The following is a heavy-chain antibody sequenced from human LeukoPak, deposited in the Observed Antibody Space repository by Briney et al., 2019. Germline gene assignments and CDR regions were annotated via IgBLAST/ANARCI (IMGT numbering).Heavy chain of an antibody. Sequence: SVKVSCKASGGTFSSYAISWVRQAPGQGLEWMGRIIPILGIANYAQKFQGRVTITADKSTSTAYMELSSLRSEDTAVYYCARGVSELPQYPYWGQGTLVTVSS. J-gene: IGHJ4*02. D-gene: IGHD2-15*01. CDR1: GGTFSSYA. CDR3: ARGVSELPQYPY. CDR2: IIPILGIA. V-gene: IGHV1-69*04.